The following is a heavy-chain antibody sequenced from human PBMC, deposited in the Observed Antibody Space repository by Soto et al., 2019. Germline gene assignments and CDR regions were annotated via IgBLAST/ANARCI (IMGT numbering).Heavy chain of an antibody. CDR1: GVSISSYY. Sequence: QVQLQESGPGLVKPSETLSLTCTVSGVSISSYYWSWIRQPPGKGLEWIGYIYDSGSTNYNPSLKSRVTISVDTSKNLFSLKLSSVTAADTAVYYCARGWGFDAFDIWGQGKMVTVSS. J-gene: IGHJ3*02. V-gene: IGHV4-59*01. D-gene: IGHD3-16*01. CDR3: ARGWGFDAFDI. CDR2: IYDSGST.